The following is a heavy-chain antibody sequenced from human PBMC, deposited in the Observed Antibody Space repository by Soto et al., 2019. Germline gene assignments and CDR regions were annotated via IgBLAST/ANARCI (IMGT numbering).Heavy chain of an antibody. D-gene: IGHD6-19*01. V-gene: IGHV3-48*02. CDR1: GFRFNIYS. CDR3: ARSVDGHFDY. Sequence: EVQLVESGGGLVQPGGSLRLSCAASGFRFNIYSMNWVRQAPGKGLEWSAYMTSDTKTIKYADSVKGRFTISRDNDNTFVYLKMNSLRDEDTAVYYCARSVDGHFDYWGQGTVVTVSA. J-gene: IGHJ4*02. CDR2: MTSDTKTI.